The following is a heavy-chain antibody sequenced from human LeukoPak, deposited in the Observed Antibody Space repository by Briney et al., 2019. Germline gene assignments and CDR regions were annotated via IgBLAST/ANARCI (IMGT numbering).Heavy chain of an antibody. V-gene: IGHV4-38-2*02. Sequence: SETLSLTCTVSGYSISSGYYWGWIRQPPGKGLEWIGSIYHSGSTYYNPSLKSRVTISVDTSKNQFSLKLSSVTAADTAVYYCARVYYSRSYDYWYFDLWGRGTLVTVSS. CDR2: IYHSGST. CDR3: ARVYYSRSYDYWYFDL. J-gene: IGHJ2*01. D-gene: IGHD6-13*01. CDR1: GYSISSGYY.